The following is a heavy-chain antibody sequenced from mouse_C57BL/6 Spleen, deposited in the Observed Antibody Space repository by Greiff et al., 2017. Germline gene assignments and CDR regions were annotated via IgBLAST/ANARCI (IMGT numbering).Heavy chain of an antibody. CDR2: IYPGSGSP. D-gene: IGHD2-5*01. Sequence: QVQLQQPGAVLVKPGASVKMSCKASGYTFTSYWITWVKPRPGQGLEWMGDIYPGSGSPNYNEKFKGKATLTVDTSSSTAYMQLSSLTSEDSSVYYCARSGAYYSNYDAMDYWGQGTSVTVSS. CDR1: GYTFTSYW. CDR3: ARSGAYYSNYDAMDY. V-gene: IGHV1-55*01. J-gene: IGHJ4*01.